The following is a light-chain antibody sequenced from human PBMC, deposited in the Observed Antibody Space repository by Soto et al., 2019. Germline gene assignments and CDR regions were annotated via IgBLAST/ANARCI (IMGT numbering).Light chain of an antibody. CDR2: GAS. CDR1: HSVSSTY. J-gene: IGKJ2*01. Sequence: EIVLTQSPGTLSLSPGERATLSCRASHSVSSTYLAWYQQKPGQAPRLLIFGASSRATGIPDRFSGSGSGTDFTLSINRLEPEDFAVYYCQQYGNSPYTFGQGTKVEIK. CDR3: QQYGNSPYT. V-gene: IGKV3-20*01.